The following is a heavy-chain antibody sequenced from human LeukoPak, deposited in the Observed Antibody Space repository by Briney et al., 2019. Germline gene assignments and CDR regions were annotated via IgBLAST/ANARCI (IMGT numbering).Heavy chain of an antibody. V-gene: IGHV5-51*01. Sequence: GESLQISCKASGYSFNTYWIGWVRQMPGKGLEWMGIIYPGDSDIRYSPSFQGQVTISTDKSISTAYLQWSSLKASDTAMYYCARDSTFDYWGQGTFVTVSS. CDR1: GYSFNTYW. J-gene: IGHJ4*02. CDR2: IYPGDSDI. CDR3: ARDSTFDY.